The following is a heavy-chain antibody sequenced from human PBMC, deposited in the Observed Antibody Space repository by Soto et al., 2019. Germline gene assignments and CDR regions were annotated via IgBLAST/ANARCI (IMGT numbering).Heavy chain of an antibody. D-gene: IGHD6-19*01. J-gene: IGHJ6*02. CDR2: INPNSGGT. Sequence: ASVKVSCKASGYTFTGYYMHWVRQAPGQGLEWMGWINPNSGGTNYAQKFQGWVTMTRDTSISTAYIELSRLRSDDTAVYYCASDIGYRRGWYCYYGMDVWGQGSKVTVSS. CDR3: ASDIGYRRGWYCYYGMDV. CDR1: GYTFTGYY. V-gene: IGHV1-2*04.